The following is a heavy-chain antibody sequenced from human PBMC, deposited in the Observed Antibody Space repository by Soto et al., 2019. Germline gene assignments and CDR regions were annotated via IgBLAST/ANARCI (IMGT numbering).Heavy chain of an antibody. CDR2: IYYLGNT. V-gene: IGHV4-39*01. CDR1: GGSISSSSSY. D-gene: IGHD3-16*01. Sequence: ETLSLTCTVSGGSISSSSSYWGWIRQPPGKGLEWVGSIYYLGNTYYNPSLGGRVSISVDTSKNQFSLKLNSVTAADTAVLYCAELFPLGGRVHHFNYLVKGTLDTVPS. J-gene: IGHJ4*02. CDR3: AELFPLGGRVHHFNY.